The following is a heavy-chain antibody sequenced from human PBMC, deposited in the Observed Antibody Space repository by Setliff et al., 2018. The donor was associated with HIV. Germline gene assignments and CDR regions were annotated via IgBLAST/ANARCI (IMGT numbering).Heavy chain of an antibody. CDR2: ISSSSSTI. D-gene: IGHD3-22*01. J-gene: IGHJ6*02. CDR1: GFTFGDYA. V-gene: IGHV3-48*01. CDR3: ARDYHAFRMIVVVDNYYGMDV. Sequence: GGSLRLSCAASGFTFGDYAMGWVRQAPGKGLEWVSYISSSSSTIYYADSVKGRFTISRDNAKNSLYLELSSLRAEDTAVYYCARDYHAFRMIVVVDNYYGMDVWGQGTTVTVSS.